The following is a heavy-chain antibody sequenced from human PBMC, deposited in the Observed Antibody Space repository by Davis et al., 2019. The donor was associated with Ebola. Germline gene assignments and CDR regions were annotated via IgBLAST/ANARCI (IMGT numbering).Heavy chain of an antibody. CDR3: ARAPNYDVLTGTSSYYFDY. D-gene: IGHD3-9*01. V-gene: IGHV1-18*04. Sequence: ASVKVSCKSSCYTFTSYGLVWVRQAPGLGLEWMGWISGFNTNTNFAQKFQGRVTVSKDTSMNTAYMDLRSLTSDDTAIYYCARAPNYDVLTGTSSYYFDYWGQGTLVTVSS. J-gene: IGHJ4*02. CDR2: ISGFNTNT. CDR1: CYTFTSYG.